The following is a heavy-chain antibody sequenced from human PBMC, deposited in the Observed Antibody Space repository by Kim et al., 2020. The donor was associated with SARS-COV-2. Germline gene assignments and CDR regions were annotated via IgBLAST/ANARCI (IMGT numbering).Heavy chain of an antibody. V-gene: IGHV2-5*02. CDR3: AHKSSMTNDYYCGMDV. Sequence: SGPTLVNPTQTLTLTCTFSGFSLSTSGVGVGWIRQPPGKALEWLALIYWDDDKRYSPSLKSRLTITKDTSKNQVVLTMTNMDPVDTATYYCAHKSSMTNDYYCGMDVWGQGTTVTVSS. J-gene: IGHJ6*02. CDR1: GFSLSTSGVG. D-gene: IGHD2-8*01. CDR2: IYWDDDK.